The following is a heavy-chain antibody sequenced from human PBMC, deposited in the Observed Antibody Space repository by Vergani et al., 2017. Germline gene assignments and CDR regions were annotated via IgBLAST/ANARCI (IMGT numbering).Heavy chain of an antibody. D-gene: IGHD4-23*01. CDR1: GYYFSTTW. V-gene: IGHV5-51*03. CDR3: VTHAAVFDN. CDR2: IWPDDSNT. Sequence: EVQLVQSGAEVRKPGESLKISCKTSGYYFSTTWIGWVRQTPGKGLEWMGLIWPDDSNTRYSPSFQGQVTIPADKSITTAYLQWASLKASDTGIYYGVTHAAVFDNWGQGTLITVSS. J-gene: IGHJ4*02.